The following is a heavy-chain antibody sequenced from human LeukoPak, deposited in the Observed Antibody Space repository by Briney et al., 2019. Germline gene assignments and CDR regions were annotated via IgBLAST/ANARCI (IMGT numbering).Heavy chain of an antibody. CDR2: IYYSGST. CDR3: ASILYSSSWQSYYYYYYYMDV. V-gene: IGHV4-39*01. CDR1: GGSISSSSYY. J-gene: IGHJ6*03. Sequence: SETLSLTCTVSGGSISSSSYYWGWIRQPPGKGLEWIGSIYYSGSTYYNPSLKSRVTISVDTSKNQFSLKLSSVTAADTAVYYCASILYSSSWQSYYYYYYYMDVWGKGTTVTISS. D-gene: IGHD6-13*01.